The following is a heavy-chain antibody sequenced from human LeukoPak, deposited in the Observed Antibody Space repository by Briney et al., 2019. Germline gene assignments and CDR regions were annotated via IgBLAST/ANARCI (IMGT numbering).Heavy chain of an antibody. CDR1: GFTFSSYS. D-gene: IGHD6-13*01. V-gene: IGHV3-48*04. Sequence: GGSLRLSCAASGFTFSSYSMNWVRQAPGKGLEWVSYISSSSSTIYYADSVKGRFTISRDNAKNSLYLQMNSLRAEDTAVYYCASRMYSSSWYPGDYYYYYGMDVWGQGTTVTVSS. CDR3: ASRMYSSSWYPGDYYYYYGMDV. J-gene: IGHJ6*02. CDR2: ISSSSSTI.